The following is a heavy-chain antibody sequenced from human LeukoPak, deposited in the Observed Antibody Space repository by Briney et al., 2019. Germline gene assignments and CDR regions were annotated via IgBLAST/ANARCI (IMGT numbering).Heavy chain of an antibody. CDR2: IHSSGTT. CDR3: ARHYRLAAAAGSTNWFDP. CDR1: GVSMNYYF. V-gene: IGHV4-4*07. Sequence: SETLSLTCTVSGVSMNYYFWNWIRQPAGEGLQWIGRIHSSGTTNYNPSLKSRVTMSVDTSKNQFSLKLSSVTAADTAVYYCARHYRLAAAAGSTNWFDPWGQGTLVTVSS. J-gene: IGHJ5*02. D-gene: IGHD6-13*01.